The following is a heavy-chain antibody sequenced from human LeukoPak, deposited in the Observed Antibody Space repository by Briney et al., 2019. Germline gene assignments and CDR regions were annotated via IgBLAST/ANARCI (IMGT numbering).Heavy chain of an antibody. J-gene: IGHJ6*03. CDR3: ARVPPYYDFWSGYYSRGYYYYYMDV. CDR2: INWIGGST. D-gene: IGHD3-3*01. V-gene: IGHV3-20*04. Sequence: GGSLRLSCAASGFTFDDYGMSWVRQAPGKWLEWVSGINWIGGSTGYADSVKGRFTISRDNAKNSLYLQMNSLRAEDTALYYCARVPPYYDFWSGYYSRGYYYYYMDVWGKGTTVTVSS. CDR1: GFTFDDYG.